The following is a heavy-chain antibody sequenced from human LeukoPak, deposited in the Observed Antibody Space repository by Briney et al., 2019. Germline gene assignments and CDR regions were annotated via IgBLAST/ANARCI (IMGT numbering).Heavy chain of an antibody. D-gene: IGHD1-26*01. J-gene: IGHJ5*02. CDR3: ARDSRRVGATGGSDL. V-gene: IGHV3-7*03. Sequence: GESLRLSCAASGFTFSDYWMSWVRQAPGKGLEWVANIKQDGTEKNYLDSVKGRFILSRDNAKNSLYLQLNYLRADDTAVYYCARDSRRVGATGGSDLWGQGTLVTASS. CDR2: IKQDGTEK. CDR1: GFTFSDYW.